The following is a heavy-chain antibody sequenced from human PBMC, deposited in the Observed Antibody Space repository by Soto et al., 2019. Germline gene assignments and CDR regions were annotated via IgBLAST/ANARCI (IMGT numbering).Heavy chain of an antibody. CDR2: FYYGETT. CDR3: ARGTYCGSECYWTLDY. CDR1: GASISDYF. Sequence: SETLSLTCTVAGASISDYFWTLIRQPPGKGLEWIGYFYYGETTNKKSSLNSRFTVSVDTSKSQFSLKVTSVTTADTAVYYCARGTYCGSECYWTLDYWGQGKMVTVSS. V-gene: IGHV4-59*01. J-gene: IGHJ4*02. D-gene: IGHD2-21*01.